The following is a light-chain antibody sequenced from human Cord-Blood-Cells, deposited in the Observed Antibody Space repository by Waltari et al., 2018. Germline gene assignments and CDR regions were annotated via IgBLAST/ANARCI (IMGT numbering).Light chain of an antibody. J-gene: IGKJ1*01. V-gene: IGKV1-9*01. CDR3: QQSYSTPP. CDR1: QGIISY. CDR2: AAS. Sequence: DIQLTQSPSFLSASVGDRVTITCRASQGIISYLAWYQQKPGKDPKLLIYAASTLQSAVPSRFSGSVSGTEFSLSISSLQPKDFATYFCQQSYSTPPFGQGTKVEIK.